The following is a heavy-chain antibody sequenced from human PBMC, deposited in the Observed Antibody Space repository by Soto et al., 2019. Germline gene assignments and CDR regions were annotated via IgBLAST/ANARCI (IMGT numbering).Heavy chain of an antibody. J-gene: IGHJ1*01. CDR2: ISAYNGNT. D-gene: IGHD6-19*01. Sequence: QVQLVQSGAEVKKPGASVKVSCKASGYTFTSYGISWVRQAPGQGLEWMGWISAYNGNTNYAQKLQGRVTMTTDTXXSTAYRELRRLRPDDTAVYYCPRVGQWLVQEYFQHWGQGTLVTVSS. V-gene: IGHV1-18*01. CDR1: GYTFTSYG. CDR3: PRVGQWLVQEYFQH.